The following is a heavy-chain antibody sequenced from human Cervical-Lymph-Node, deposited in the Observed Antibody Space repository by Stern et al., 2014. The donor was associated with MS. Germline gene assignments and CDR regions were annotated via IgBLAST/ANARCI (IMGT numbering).Heavy chain of an antibody. CDR3: ARQAYFPFGGLIVHFDY. V-gene: IGHV5-51*01. CDR2: IYPSDSDT. D-gene: IGHD3-16*02. Sequence: VQLVESGAEVKKPGESLKISCKGSGYTFTNYWIAWVRQVPGKGLEWMGIIYPSDSDTRYSPSFQGQVTISVDKSISTAYLQWSSLKASDTAMYYCARQAYFPFGGLIVHFDYWGQGTLVTASS. J-gene: IGHJ4*02. CDR1: GYTFTNYW.